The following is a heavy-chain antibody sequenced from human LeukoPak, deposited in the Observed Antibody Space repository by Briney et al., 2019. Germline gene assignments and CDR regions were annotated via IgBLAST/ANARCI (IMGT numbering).Heavy chain of an antibody. Sequence: SETLSLTCTVSGGSISSHYWSWIRQPLGKGLEWIGYIYYSGSTNYNPSLKSRVTISVDTSKNQFSLKLSSVTAADTAVYYCARGRPYCDVWGKGTTVTVSS. CDR1: GGSISSHY. J-gene: IGHJ6*04. V-gene: IGHV4-59*11. D-gene: IGHD2-21*01. CDR2: IYYSGST. CDR3: ARGRPYCDV.